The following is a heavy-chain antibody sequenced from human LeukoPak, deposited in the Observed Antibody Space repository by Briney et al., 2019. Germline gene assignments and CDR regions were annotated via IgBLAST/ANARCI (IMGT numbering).Heavy chain of an antibody. Sequence: PGGSLRLSCAASGFTFSNYWMGWVRQAPGKGLEWVANIKQDGSEKRYVDPVKGRFTISRDNAKNSLYLQMNSLRAEDTAVYYCARRYCSGGSCYFTGNAFDIWGQGTMVTVSS. D-gene: IGHD2-15*01. V-gene: IGHV3-7*03. J-gene: IGHJ3*02. CDR1: GFTFSNYW. CDR3: ARRYCSGGSCYFTGNAFDI. CDR2: IKQDGSEK.